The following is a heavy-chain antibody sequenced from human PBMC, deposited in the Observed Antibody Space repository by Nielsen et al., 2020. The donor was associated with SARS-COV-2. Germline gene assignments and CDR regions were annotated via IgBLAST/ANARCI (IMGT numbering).Heavy chain of an antibody. D-gene: IGHD5-12*01. J-gene: IGHJ6*02. CDR3: ARVGGYSGYDWVYYYGMDV. V-gene: IGHV3-21*01. CDR1: GFTFSSYS. CDR2: ISSSSSYI. Sequence: GESLKISCAASGFTFSSYSMNWVRQAPGKGLEWVSSISSSSSYIYYADSVKGRFTISRDNAKNSLYLQMNSLRAEDTAVYYCARVGGYSGYDWVYYYGMDVWGQGTTVTVSS.